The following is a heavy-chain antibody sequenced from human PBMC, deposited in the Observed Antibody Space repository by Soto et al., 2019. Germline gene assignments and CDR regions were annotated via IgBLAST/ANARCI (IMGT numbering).Heavy chain of an antibody. D-gene: IGHD3-22*01. CDR1: GFTSSSYW. V-gene: IGHV3-74*01. CDR2: ISNDGSST. J-gene: IGHJ3*02. Sequence: EVQLVESGGGLVQPGGSLRLSCAASGFTSSSYWIHWVRQAPGKGLVWVSRISNDGSSTNYADSVKGRFTISRDNAKKRVYLQMNSRRAESTAVYYCARDTYYYDSSDHFSADAFDIWGQGTMVTDCS. CDR3: ARDTYYYDSSDHFSADAFDI.